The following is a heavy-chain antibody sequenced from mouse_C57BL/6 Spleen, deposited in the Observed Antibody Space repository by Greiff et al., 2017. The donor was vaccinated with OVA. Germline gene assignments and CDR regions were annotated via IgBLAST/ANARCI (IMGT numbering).Heavy chain of an antibody. CDR3: ATTVVAGDYYAMDY. CDR2: INPNNGGT. CDR1: GYTFTDYN. J-gene: IGHJ4*01. Sequence: VQLQQSGPELVKPGASVKMSCKASGYTFTDYNMHWVKQSHGKSLEWIGYINPNNGGTSYNQKFKGKATLTVNKSSSTAYMELRSLTSEDSAVYYCATTVVAGDYYAMDYWGQGTSVTVSS. D-gene: IGHD1-1*01. V-gene: IGHV1-22*01.